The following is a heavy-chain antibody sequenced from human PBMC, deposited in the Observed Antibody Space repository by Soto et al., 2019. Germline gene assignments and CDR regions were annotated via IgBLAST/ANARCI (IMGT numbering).Heavy chain of an antibody. CDR1: GFTFSSYA. J-gene: IGHJ6*02. Sequence: GGSLRLSCAASGFTFSSYAMHWVRQAPGKGLEWVAVMSYDGTNKYYADSVKGRFTISRDSSKKTVNLQINSLRAEDTAVYYCARGAYCNTASCYRYGMDVWGQGTTVTVSS. V-gene: IGHV3-30*04. CDR3: ARGAYCNTASCYRYGMDV. D-gene: IGHD2-2*01. CDR2: MSYDGTNK.